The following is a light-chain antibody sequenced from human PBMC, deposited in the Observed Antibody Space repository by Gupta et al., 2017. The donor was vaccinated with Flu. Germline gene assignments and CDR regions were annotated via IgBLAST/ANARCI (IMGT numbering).Light chain of an antibody. CDR3: CSYAGGSTVV. CDR1: TSDVGRYDL. Sequence: QSALTQPASVSGSPGQSITISCTGTTSDVGRYDLVSWYQHHPGRAPKVLMYEVTQRPSGVSNRFSGSRSGDTASLTISGLQAEDEAYYYCCSYAGGSTVVFGGGTKLTVL. J-gene: IGLJ3*02. V-gene: IGLV2-23*02. CDR2: EVT.